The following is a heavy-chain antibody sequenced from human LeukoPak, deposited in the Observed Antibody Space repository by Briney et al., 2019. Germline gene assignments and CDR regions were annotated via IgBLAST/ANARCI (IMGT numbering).Heavy chain of an antibody. CDR3: AREENHYGSGSYPNWFDP. Sequence: GSLRLSCAASGFTFSSYEMNWVRQAPGKGLEWVSYISSSGSTIYYADSVKGRFTISRDNAKNSLYLQMNSLRAEDTAVYYCAREENHYGSGSYPNWFDPWGQGTLVTVSS. J-gene: IGHJ5*02. V-gene: IGHV3-48*03. CDR2: ISSSGSTI. CDR1: GFTFSSYE. D-gene: IGHD3-10*01.